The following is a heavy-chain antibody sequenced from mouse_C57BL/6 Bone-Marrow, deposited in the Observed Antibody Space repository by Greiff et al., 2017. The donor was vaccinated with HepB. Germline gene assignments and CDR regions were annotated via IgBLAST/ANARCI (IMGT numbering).Heavy chain of an antibody. V-gene: IGHV1-64*01. D-gene: IGHD2-12*01. Sequence: QVQLKQPGAELVKPGASVKLSCKASGYTFTSYWMHWVKQRPGQGLEWIGMIHPNSGSTNYNEKFKSKATLTVDKSSSTAYMQLSSLTSEDSAVYYCARTPYDYYAMDYWGQGTSVTVSS. J-gene: IGHJ4*01. CDR1: GYTFTSYW. CDR2: IHPNSGST. CDR3: ARTPYDYYAMDY.